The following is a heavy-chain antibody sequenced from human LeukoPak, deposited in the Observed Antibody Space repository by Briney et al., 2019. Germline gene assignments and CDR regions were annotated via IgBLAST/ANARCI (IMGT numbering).Heavy chain of an antibody. CDR3: ARDLSVADAFDI. CDR1: GFTFSSYS. J-gene: IGHJ3*02. D-gene: IGHD2-21*01. CDR2: ISSSSSYI. Sequence: PGGSLRLSCAASGFTFSSYSMNWVRQAPGKGLEWVSSISSSSSYIYYADSVKGRFTISRDNAKSSLYLQMNSLRAEDTAVYYCARDLSVADAFDIWGQGTMVTVSS. V-gene: IGHV3-21*01.